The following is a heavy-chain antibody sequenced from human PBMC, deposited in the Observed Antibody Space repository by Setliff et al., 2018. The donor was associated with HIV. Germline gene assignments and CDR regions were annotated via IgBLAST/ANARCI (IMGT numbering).Heavy chain of an antibody. CDR3: ARDQVANYYGSGIDY. D-gene: IGHD3-10*01. V-gene: IGHV3-23*01. Sequence: GGSLRLSCAASGFTFSSYAMSWVRQTPEKGLEWVSIITSGGSTYYADSAKGRFIISRDNSKNTLYLQMNILRAEDTAVYYCARDQVANYYGSGIDYWGQ. CDR1: GFTFSSYA. CDR2: ITSGGST. J-gene: IGHJ4*02.